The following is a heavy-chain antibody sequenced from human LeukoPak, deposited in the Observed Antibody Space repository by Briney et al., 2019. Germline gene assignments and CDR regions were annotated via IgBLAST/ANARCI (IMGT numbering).Heavy chain of an antibody. J-gene: IGHJ4*02. CDR2: ITGSGRAT. Sequence: GGSLRLSCAASGFTFSSYSMNWVRQAPGEGLECVSDITGSGRATYYSDSVKGRLTISRDNSKNTLYLQMNSLRAEDTAVYYCAKDDGAGSYYNVMVVDFWGQGTLVTVSS. CDR3: AKDDGAGSYYNVMVVDF. D-gene: IGHD3-10*01. CDR1: GFTFSSYS. V-gene: IGHV3-23*01.